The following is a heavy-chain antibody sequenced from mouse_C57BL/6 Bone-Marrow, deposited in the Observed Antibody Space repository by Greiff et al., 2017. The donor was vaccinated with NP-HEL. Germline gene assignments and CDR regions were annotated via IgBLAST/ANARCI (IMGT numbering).Heavy chain of an antibody. CDR1: GYTFTGYW. V-gene: IGHV1-9*01. Sequence: VQLQQSGAELMKPGASVKLSCKATGYTFTGYWIEWVKQRPGHGLEWIGEILPGSGSTNYIEKFKGKATFTADTSSNTAYMQLSSLTTEDSAIYYCARDSYYFDYWGQGTTLTVSS. CDR2: ILPGSGST. J-gene: IGHJ2*01. CDR3: ARDSYYFDY.